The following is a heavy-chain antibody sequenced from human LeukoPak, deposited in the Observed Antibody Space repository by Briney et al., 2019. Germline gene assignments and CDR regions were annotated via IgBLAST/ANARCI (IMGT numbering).Heavy chain of an antibody. CDR3: ARVRNSVGDY. J-gene: IGHJ4*02. Sequence: GGSLRLSCAASGFTFSSYWMHWVRHAPGKGLVWVSRINSDGSSTSYAVSGKGRFTIARDNAKNTLYLQMNSLRAEDTAVYYCARVRNSVGDYWGQGTLVTVSS. V-gene: IGHV3-74*01. CDR1: GFTFSSYW. D-gene: IGHD1-1*01. CDR2: INSDGSST.